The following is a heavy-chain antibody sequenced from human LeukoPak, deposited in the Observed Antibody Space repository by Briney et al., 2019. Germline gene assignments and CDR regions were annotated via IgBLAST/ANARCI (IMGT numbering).Heavy chain of an antibody. Sequence: GGSLRLSCAASRFTFTSYSMNWVRQAPGKGLEWVSSISSSSTYIYYADSVKGRFTISRDNAKNSLYLQMNSLRAEDTAVYYCAREENAFDIWGQGTMATVSS. CDR2: ISSSSTYI. V-gene: IGHV3-21*01. J-gene: IGHJ3*02. CDR3: AREENAFDI. CDR1: RFTFTSYS.